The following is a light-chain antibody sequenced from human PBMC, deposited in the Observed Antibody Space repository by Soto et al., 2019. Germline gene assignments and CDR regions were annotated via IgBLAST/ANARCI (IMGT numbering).Light chain of an antibody. J-gene: IGLJ1*01. CDR3: QSYDSGLIGLI. CDR2: EVS. CDR1: SRDVGGYNY. V-gene: IGLV2-14*01. Sequence: QSALTQPASVSGSPGQSITISCTGTSRDVGGYNYVSWHQQHPGKAPKVIITEVSNRPSGVSNRFSGSKSGNTASLTISDLQAEDEADYYCQSYDSGLIGLIFGTGTKLTVL.